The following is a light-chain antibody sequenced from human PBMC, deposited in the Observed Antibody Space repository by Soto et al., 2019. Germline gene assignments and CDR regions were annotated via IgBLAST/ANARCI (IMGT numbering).Light chain of an antibody. CDR2: YTS. Sequence: QAVVTQEPSLTVSPGGTVTLTCGSSTGAVTSGHYPYWFQQKPGQAPRTLIYYTSNKHSWTPARFSGSLLGGKAALTLSGAQPEDEAEYYCLLSYSGARVFRTGTKVTVL. J-gene: IGLJ1*01. CDR3: LLSYSGARV. V-gene: IGLV7-46*01. CDR1: TGAVTSGHY.